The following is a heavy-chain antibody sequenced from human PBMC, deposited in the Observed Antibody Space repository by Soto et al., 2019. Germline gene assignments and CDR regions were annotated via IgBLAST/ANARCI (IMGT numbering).Heavy chain of an antibody. CDR3: AGGIRDPRY. CDR1: GGSFSGYY. J-gene: IGHJ4*02. V-gene: IGHV4-34*01. CDR2: INHSGST. Sequence: PSETLSLTCAVYGGSFSGYYWSWIRQPPGKGLEWIGEINHSGSTNYNPSLKSRVTISVDTSKNQFSLKLSSVTAADTAVYYCAGGIRDPRYWGQGTQVTVS. D-gene: IGHD4-17*01.